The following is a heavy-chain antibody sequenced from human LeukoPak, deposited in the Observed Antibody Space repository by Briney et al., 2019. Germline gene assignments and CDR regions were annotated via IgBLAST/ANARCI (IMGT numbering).Heavy chain of an antibody. CDR1: GGYISSSSYY. CDR3: ARGLQLRFEAFDI. CDR2: IYYSGST. J-gene: IGHJ3*02. V-gene: IGHV4-39*02. Sequence: SETLSLTCTVSGGYISSSSYYWGWIRQPPGKGLEWIGSIYYSGSTYYNPSLKSRVTISVDTSKNHFSLKLSSVTAADTAVYYCARGLQLRFEAFDIWGQGTMVTVSS. D-gene: IGHD5-24*01.